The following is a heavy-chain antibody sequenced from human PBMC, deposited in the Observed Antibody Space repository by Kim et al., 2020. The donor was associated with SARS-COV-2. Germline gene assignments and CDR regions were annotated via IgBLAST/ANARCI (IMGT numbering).Heavy chain of an antibody. CDR3: ARERSSSARFDY. Sequence: YVDSVKGRFTIARDNAKNSLYLQMNSLRAEDTAVYYWARERSSSARFDYWGQGTLVTVSS. D-gene: IGHD6-6*01. V-gene: IGHV3-7*01. J-gene: IGHJ4*02.